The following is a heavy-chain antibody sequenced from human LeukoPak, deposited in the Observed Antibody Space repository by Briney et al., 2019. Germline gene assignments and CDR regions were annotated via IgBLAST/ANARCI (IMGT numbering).Heavy chain of an antibody. CDR2: IYYSGST. CDR1: GVSISSYY. V-gene: IGHV4-59*01. J-gene: IGHJ4*02. CDR3: AREKPGTTALDY. D-gene: IGHD1-7*01. Sequence: SETLSLTCTVSGVSISSYYWSWIRQPPGKGLEWIGYIYYSGSTNYNPSLKSRVTISVDTSKDQFSLKLSSVTAADTAVYYCAREKPGTTALDYWGQGTLVTVYS.